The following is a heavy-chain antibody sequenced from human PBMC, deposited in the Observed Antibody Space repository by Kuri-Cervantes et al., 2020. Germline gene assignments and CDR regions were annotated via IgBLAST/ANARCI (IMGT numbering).Heavy chain of an antibody. CDR1: GGSISSSYFY. CDR2: LSDRGTT. Sequence: SETLSLTCDVSGGSISSSYFYWTWIRQSPEKGLEYIGSLSDRGTTYYNTYYNPSLKSRVTISVDTSKNQFSLKLSSVTAADTAVYYCASFPYYYDSSDDYWGQGTLVTVSS. J-gene: IGHJ4*02. V-gene: IGHV4-39*01. D-gene: IGHD3-22*01. CDR3: ASFPYYYDSSDDY.